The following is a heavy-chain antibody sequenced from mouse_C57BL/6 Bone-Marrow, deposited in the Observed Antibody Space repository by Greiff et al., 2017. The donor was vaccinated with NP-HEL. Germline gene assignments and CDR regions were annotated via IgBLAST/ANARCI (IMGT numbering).Heavy chain of an antibody. J-gene: IGHJ4*01. CDR3: ARQGDYDYAMDD. CDR1: GFTFSSYG. Sequence: EVQRVESGGDLVKPGGSLKLSCAASGFTFSSYGMSWVRQTPDKRLEWVATISSGGSYTYYPDSVKGRFTISRDNAKNTLYLQMSSLKSEDTAMYYCARQGDYDYAMDDWGQGTSVTVSS. CDR2: ISSGGSYT. V-gene: IGHV5-6*01. D-gene: IGHD2-4*01.